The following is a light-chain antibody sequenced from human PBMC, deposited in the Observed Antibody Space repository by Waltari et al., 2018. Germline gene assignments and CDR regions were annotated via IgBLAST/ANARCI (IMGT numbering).Light chain of an antibody. V-gene: IGLV2-11*01. Sequence: QSALTQPRSVSGSPGQSVTIPCTGTSSNVGTYNYVYWYQQYPGKAPNLLIFDFNKPPSGVPDRFSGSKSGYRASLTISGLRAEDEADYYCYSYAGSYIWVFGGGTKLTVL. J-gene: IGLJ3*02. CDR2: DFN. CDR3: YSYAGSYIWV. CDR1: SSNVGTYNY.